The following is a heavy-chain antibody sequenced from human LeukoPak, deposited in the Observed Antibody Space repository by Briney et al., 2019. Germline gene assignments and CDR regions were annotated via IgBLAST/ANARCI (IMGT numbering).Heavy chain of an antibody. CDR3: ARESDDGNTSYSYYFHH. CDR1: GDSVSSNSAA. CDR2: TYYRSKWYN. J-gene: IGHJ4*02. V-gene: IGHV6-1*01. D-gene: IGHD3-9*01. Sequence: SQTLSLTCAISGDSVSSNSAAWNWIRQSPSRGLEWLGRTYYRSKWYNDYAVSVKSRITINADTSKNQFSLHLNSMTPEDTAVYYCARESDDGNTSYSYYFHHWGQGTLVTVSS.